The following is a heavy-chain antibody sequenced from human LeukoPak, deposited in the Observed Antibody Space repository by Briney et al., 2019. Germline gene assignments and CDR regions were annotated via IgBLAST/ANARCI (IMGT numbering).Heavy chain of an antibody. CDR2: ISGSGGST. J-gene: IGHJ4*02. D-gene: IGHD3-22*01. Sequence: GGSLRLSCAASGFTFSSYAMSWIRQAPGKGLEWVSAISGSGGSTYYADSVKGRFTISRDNSKNTLYLQMNSLRAEDTAVYYCAKDWAPYYDSSDWGQGTLVTVSS. V-gene: IGHV3-23*01. CDR3: AKDWAPYYDSSD. CDR1: GFTFSSYA.